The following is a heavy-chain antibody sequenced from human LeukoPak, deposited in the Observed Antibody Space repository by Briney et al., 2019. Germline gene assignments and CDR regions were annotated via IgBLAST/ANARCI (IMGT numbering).Heavy chain of an antibody. J-gene: IGHJ4*02. D-gene: IGHD3-9*01. Sequence: SQTLSLTCAISGDSVSSNSAAWNWIRQSPSRGLEWLGRTYYRSKWYNDYAVSVKSRITINPDTSKNQFSLQLNSVTPEDTAVYYCASWPELRYFDWLSSTSDYWGQGTLVTVSS. CDR1: GDSVSSNSAA. CDR2: TYYRSKWYN. V-gene: IGHV6-1*01. CDR3: ASWPELRYFDWLSSTSDY.